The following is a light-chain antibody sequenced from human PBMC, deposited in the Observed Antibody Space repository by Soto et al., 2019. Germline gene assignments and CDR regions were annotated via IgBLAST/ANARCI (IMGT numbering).Light chain of an antibody. CDR3: QQYNFWWT. V-gene: IGKV1-5*03. J-gene: IGKJ1*01. Sequence: DIQMTQSPSTLSASVGDRVTITCRASQNIDNWLAWYQQKPGKAPKLLIYKASSLESGVPSRFSGSGSGTEFTLTISSLEADDVATYYCQQYNFWWTFGQGTKVEIK. CDR1: QNIDNW. CDR2: KAS.